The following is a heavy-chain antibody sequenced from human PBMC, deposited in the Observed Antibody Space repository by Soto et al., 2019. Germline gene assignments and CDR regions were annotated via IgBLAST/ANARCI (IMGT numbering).Heavy chain of an antibody. CDR1: GGSISSGGYY. CDR3: ARERKDGSGVPLGY. Sequence: PSETLSLTCTVSGGSISSGGYYWSWIRQHPGKGLEWIGYIYYSGSTYYNPSLKSRVTISVDTSKNQFSLNLISVTAADTAVYYCARERKDGSGVPLGYWGQGTLVTVSS. CDR2: IYYSGST. J-gene: IGHJ4*02. D-gene: IGHD3-10*01. V-gene: IGHV4-31*03.